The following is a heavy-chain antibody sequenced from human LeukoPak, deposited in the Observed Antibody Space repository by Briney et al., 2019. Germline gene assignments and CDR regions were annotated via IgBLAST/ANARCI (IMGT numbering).Heavy chain of an antibody. J-gene: IGHJ4*02. CDR1: GFAFSSYA. CDR2: ISGSGDTT. CDR3: AKDRIAAAGTVDY. D-gene: IGHD6-13*01. Sequence: GGSLRLSCAATGFAFSSYAMTWIRQAPGKGLEWVSGISGSGDTTYYADSVKGRFTISRDNSKNTLYLQMNSLRAEDTAIYYCAKDRIAAAGTVDYWGQGTLVTVSS. V-gene: IGHV3-23*01.